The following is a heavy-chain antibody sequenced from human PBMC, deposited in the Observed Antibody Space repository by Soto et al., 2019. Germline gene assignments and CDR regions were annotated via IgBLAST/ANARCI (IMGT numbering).Heavy chain of an antibody. CDR2: IYYSGST. V-gene: IGHV4-39*01. D-gene: IGHD3-22*01. CDR1: GGSISSSSYY. J-gene: IGHJ4*02. Sequence: ASETLSLTCTVSGGSISSSSYYWGWIRQPPGKGLEWIGSIYYSGSTYYNPSLKSRVTISVDTSKNQFSLKLSSVTAADTAVYYCARLSDTYYYDSSGGYYFDYWGQGTLVTVSS. CDR3: ARLSDTYYYDSSGGYYFDY.